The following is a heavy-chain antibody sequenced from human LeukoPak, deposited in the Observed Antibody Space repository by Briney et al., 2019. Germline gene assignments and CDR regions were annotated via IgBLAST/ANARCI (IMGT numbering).Heavy chain of an antibody. J-gene: IGHJ6*02. Sequence: GGSLRLSCAASGFSFSSHWMSWVRQAPGKGPEWVANIKQGGSEKYYADSVKGRFTISRDNSKNTLYLQMNSLRAEDTAVYYCAKELKPGGWSPGYGMDVWGQGTTVTVSS. CDR1: GFSFSSHW. CDR2: IKQGGSEK. V-gene: IGHV3-7*01. CDR3: AKELKPGGWSPGYGMDV. D-gene: IGHD6-19*01.